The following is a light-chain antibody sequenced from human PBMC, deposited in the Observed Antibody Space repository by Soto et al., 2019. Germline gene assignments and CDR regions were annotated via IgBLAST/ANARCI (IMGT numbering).Light chain of an antibody. CDR2: AAY. J-gene: IGKJ1*01. CDR1: QSISSY. V-gene: IGKV1-39*01. CDR3: QQSYSTPRT. Sequence: DIQITQSPSSLSSSVLYTFTITFLSSQSISSYLNWYQQKPGKAPKLLIYAAYSLQSGVPSRFSGSGSGTDFTLTISSLQPEDFATYYCQQSYSTPRTFGQGTKVDIK.